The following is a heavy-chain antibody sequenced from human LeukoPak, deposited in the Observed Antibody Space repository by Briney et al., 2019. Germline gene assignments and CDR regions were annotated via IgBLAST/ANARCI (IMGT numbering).Heavy chain of an antibody. J-gene: IGHJ5*02. V-gene: IGHV3-30*09. Sequence: GGSLRLSCEASGFTFSSYAMHWVRQAPGKGLEWMAVMSYDGSNKYYADSVQGRFAISRDNSKNTLFLQMNSLRAEDTAVYYCARGSYCSGGACYSNWFDPWGQGTLVTVSS. CDR1: GFTFSSYA. CDR3: ARGSYCSGGACYSNWFDP. CDR2: MSYDGSNK. D-gene: IGHD2-15*01.